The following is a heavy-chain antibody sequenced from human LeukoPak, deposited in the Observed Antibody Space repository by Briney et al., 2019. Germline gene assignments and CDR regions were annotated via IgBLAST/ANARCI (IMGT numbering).Heavy chain of an antibody. CDR3: ARVPGPIAVAGYFDY. D-gene: IGHD6-19*01. J-gene: IGHJ4*02. CDR2: IYHSGST. CDR1: GGSISSGDYY. V-gene: IGHV4-30-4*01. Sequence: SQTLSLTCTVSGGSISSGDYYWSWIRQPPGKGLEWIGEIYHSGSTNYNPSLKSRVTISVDKSKNQFSLKLSSVTAADTAVYYCARVPGPIAVAGYFDYWGQGTLVTVSS.